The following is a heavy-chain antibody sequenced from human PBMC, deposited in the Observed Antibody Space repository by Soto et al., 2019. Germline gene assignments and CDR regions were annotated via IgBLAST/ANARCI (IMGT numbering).Heavy chain of an antibody. D-gene: IGHD3-22*01. Sequence: VASVKVSCKASGYTFTSYGISWVRQAPGQGLEWMGWISAYNGNTNYAQKLQGRVTMTTDTSTSTAYMELRSLRSDDTAVYYCARDLPPPAYYYDSSGPDAFDTRGQGTMVTVSS. CDR2: ISAYNGNT. J-gene: IGHJ3*02. CDR1: GYTFTSYG. V-gene: IGHV1-18*04. CDR3: ARDLPPPAYYYDSSGPDAFDT.